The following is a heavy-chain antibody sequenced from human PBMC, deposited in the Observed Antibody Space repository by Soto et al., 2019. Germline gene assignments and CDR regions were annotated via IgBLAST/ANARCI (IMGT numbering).Heavy chain of an antibody. J-gene: IGHJ6*02. Sequence: PGESLKISCKGSGYSFTSYLIGLVRQMPGKGLEWMGIIYPGDSDTRYSPSFQGQVTISADKSISTAYLQWSSLKASDTAMYYCARHADGGITIFGVVSPSFYYGMDVWGQGTTVTVSS. D-gene: IGHD3-3*01. CDR1: GYSFTSYL. CDR3: ARHADGGITIFGVVSPSFYYGMDV. CDR2: IYPGDSDT. V-gene: IGHV5-51*01.